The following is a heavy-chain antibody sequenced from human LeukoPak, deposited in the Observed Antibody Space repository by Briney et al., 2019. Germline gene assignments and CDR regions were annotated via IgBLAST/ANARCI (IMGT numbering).Heavy chain of an antibody. D-gene: IGHD2-2*01. Sequence: SETLSLTCTVSGGSISSYYWSWIRQPPGKGLEWIGYVYTSGSTNYNPSLKSRVTISVDTSKNQFSLKLSSVTAADTAVYYCARVKYCSSTSCYLGWFDPWGQGTLVTVSS. CDR1: GGSISSYY. CDR2: VYTSGST. V-gene: IGHV4-4*09. J-gene: IGHJ5*02. CDR3: ARVKYCSSTSCYLGWFDP.